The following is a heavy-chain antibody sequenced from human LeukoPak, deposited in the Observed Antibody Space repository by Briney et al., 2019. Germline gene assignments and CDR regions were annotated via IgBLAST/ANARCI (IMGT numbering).Heavy chain of an antibody. CDR2: IYYSGST. J-gene: IGHJ4*02. CDR3: ARQGSGSYLIEYYFDY. V-gene: IGHV4-59*08. Sequence: SETPSLTCTVSGGSISSYYWSWIRQPPGKGLEWIGYIYYSGSTNCNPSLKSRVTISVDTSKNQFSLKLSSVTAAETAVYYCARQGSGSYLIEYYFDYWAREPWSPSPQ. CDR1: GGSISSYY. D-gene: IGHD3-10*01.